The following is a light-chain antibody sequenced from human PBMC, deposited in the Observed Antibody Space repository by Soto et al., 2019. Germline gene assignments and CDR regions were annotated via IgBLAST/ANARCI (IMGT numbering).Light chain of an antibody. Sequence: DIQMTQSPSTLSGSVGDRVTITCRASQTISSWLAWYQQKPGKAPKLLIYKASTLKSGVPSRFSGSGSGTEFTLTISSLQPDDFATYYRQHYDSARTFGQGTKVDIK. CDR1: QTISSW. V-gene: IGKV1-5*03. CDR2: KAS. J-gene: IGKJ1*01. CDR3: QHYDSART.